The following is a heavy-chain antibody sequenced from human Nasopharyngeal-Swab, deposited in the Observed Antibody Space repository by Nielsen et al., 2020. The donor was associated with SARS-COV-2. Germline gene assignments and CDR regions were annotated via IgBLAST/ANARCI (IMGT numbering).Heavy chain of an antibody. CDR2: IYAGGDT. J-gene: IGHJ4*02. CDR1: GFIVSYNY. V-gene: IGHV3-53*01. D-gene: IGHD6-19*01. Sequence: GGSLRLSCVASGFIVSYNYMSWVRQVPGKGLEGVSVIYAGGDTYYADSVRGRFTISRDKSKNMVYLQMNSLTADDTAVYYCVRSLRQWLAHDSWGQGTLVTVSS. CDR3: VRSLRQWLAHDS.